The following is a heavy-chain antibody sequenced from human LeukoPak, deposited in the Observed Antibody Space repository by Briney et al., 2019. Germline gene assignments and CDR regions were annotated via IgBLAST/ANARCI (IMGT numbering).Heavy chain of an antibody. CDR1: GYTFTSYG. J-gene: IGHJ4*02. CDR3: ARVAMSGIGSDDF. V-gene: IGHV1-2*02. CDR2: INPNSGGT. Sequence: GASVKVSCKASGYTFTSYGISWVRQAPGQGLEWMGWINPNSGGTNYAQKFQGRVTMTRDTSISTAYMELSSLKSDDTAVYYCARVAMSGIGSDDFWGQGTLVTASS. D-gene: IGHD1-26*01.